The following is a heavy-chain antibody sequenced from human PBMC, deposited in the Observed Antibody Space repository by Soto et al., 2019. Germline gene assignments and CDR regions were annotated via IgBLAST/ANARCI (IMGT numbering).Heavy chain of an antibody. Sequence: PGGSLRLSCAASGFTFSSYSMNWVRQAPGKGLEWVSSISSSSSYIYYADSVKGRFTISRDNAKNSLYLQMNSLRAEDTAVYYCARDSERSWRYYGMDVWGQGTTVTV. CDR2: ISSSSSYI. CDR3: ARDSERSWRYYGMDV. CDR1: GFTFSSYS. J-gene: IGHJ6*02. V-gene: IGHV3-21*01. D-gene: IGHD1-1*01.